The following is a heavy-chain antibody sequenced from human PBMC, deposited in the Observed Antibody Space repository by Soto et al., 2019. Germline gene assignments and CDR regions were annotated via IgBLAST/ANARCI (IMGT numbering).Heavy chain of an antibody. CDR2: IRADNGNR. Sequence: ASVKVSCKASGYTFSNYGISWVRQAPGQGLDWMGWIRADNGNRTYAQKLQGRVTMTMDASTRTAYMEVRSLRSDDTAVYYCAIPYDSSGYYWGYWGQGTLVTVSS. D-gene: IGHD3-22*01. CDR3: AIPYDSSGYYWGY. CDR1: GYTFSNYG. V-gene: IGHV1-18*01. J-gene: IGHJ4*02.